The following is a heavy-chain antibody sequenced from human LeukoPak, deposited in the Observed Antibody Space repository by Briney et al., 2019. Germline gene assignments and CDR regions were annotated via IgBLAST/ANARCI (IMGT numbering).Heavy chain of an antibody. V-gene: IGHV4-34*01. CDR3: GRAPQYYYDSSGHYFDY. CDR2: INHSGST. Sequence: SETLSLTCTVSGGSISSYYWSWIRQPPGKGLEWIGEINHSGSTNYNPSLKSRVTISVDTSKNQFSLKLSSVTAADTAVYYCGRAPQYYYDSSGHYFDYWGQGTLVTVSS. J-gene: IGHJ4*02. CDR1: GGSISSYY. D-gene: IGHD3-22*01.